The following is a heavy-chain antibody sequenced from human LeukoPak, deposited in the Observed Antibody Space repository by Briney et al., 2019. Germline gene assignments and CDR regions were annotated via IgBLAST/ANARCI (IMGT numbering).Heavy chain of an antibody. V-gene: IGHV3-74*01. Sequence: PGGSLRLSCAASGFTFSSNWMHWVRQGPGKGLVWVSRINPDGSRTDYAESVKGRFTISRDNAKNTLSLEMNRLGDEDTAVYYCSRDFNGRNDFWGQGTLVTVSS. CDR3: SRDFNGRNDF. J-gene: IGHJ4*02. CDR2: INPDGSRT. D-gene: IGHD1-14*01. CDR1: GFTFSSNW.